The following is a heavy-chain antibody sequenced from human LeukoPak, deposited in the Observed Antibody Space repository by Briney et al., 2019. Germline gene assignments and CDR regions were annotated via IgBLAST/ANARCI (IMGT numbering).Heavy chain of an antibody. CDR3: ARRRRYQIVVVPAAMPLSDLSNWFDP. CDR2: ISGSGGNT. D-gene: IGHD2-2*01. Sequence: GGSLRLSCAASGLTFSSYAMNWVRQAPGKGLEWVSAISGSGGNTYYADSVKGRFTIFRDNAKNSLYLQMNSLRAEDTAVYYCARRRRYQIVVVPAAMPLSDLSNWFDPWGQGTLVTVSS. V-gene: IGHV3-23*01. J-gene: IGHJ5*02. CDR1: GLTFSSYA.